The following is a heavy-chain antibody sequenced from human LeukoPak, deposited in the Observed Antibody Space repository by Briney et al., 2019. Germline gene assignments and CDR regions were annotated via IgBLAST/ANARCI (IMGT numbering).Heavy chain of an antibody. D-gene: IGHD6-19*01. J-gene: IGHJ4*02. CDR1: GFTFDDYG. CDR2: VNWNSGSA. V-gene: IGHV3-20*04. CDR3: AADKHGYSSGWYPAWY. Sequence: PGGSLRLSCTASGFTFDDYGMSWVRQAPGKGLEWVSGVNWNSGSAGYADSVKGRFTISRDNAKNALYLQMSSLRSEDTAVYYCAADKHGYSSGWYPAWYWGQGTLVTVSS.